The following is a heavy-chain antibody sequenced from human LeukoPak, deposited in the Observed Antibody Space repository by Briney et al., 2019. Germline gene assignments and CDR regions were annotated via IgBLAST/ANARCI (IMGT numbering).Heavy chain of an antibody. D-gene: IGHD1-26*01. CDR1: GGSISSGSHY. V-gene: IGHV4-61*02. CDR2: IYTSGNT. Sequence: PPDTLSLTCTVSGGSISSGSHYWSWIRQPAGKGLEWIGRIYTSGNTNYNPSLKSRVTISLDTSKNQFSLNLSSATAADTAVYYCAGEVGGSWFDPWGLGTLVSVSP. J-gene: IGHJ5*02. CDR3: AGEVGGSWFDP.